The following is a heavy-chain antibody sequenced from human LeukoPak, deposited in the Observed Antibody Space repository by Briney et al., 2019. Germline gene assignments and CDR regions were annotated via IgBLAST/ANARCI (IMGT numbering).Heavy chain of an antibody. CDR1: GFTVSSNY. CDR3: ARESSSGYYHTSDRGIDY. CDR2: IYSGGST. V-gene: IGHV3-66*01. Sequence: PGGSLRLSCAASGFTVSSNYMSWVRQAPGKGLEWVSVIYSGGSTYYADSVKGRFTISRDNSKNTLYLQMNSLRAEDTAVYYCARESSSGYYHTSDRGIDYWGQGTLVTVSS. D-gene: IGHD3-22*01. J-gene: IGHJ4*02.